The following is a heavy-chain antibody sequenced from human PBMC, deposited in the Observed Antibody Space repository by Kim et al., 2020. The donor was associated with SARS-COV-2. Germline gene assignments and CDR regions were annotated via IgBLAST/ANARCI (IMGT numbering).Heavy chain of an antibody. J-gene: IGHJ4*02. Sequence: GSTNYNPSLKSRVTISVDTSKNQFSLKLSSVTAADTAVYYCARELLSLGFWGQGTLVTVSS. V-gene: IGHV4-34*01. CDR2: GST. CDR3: ARELLSLGF. D-gene: IGHD3-10*01.